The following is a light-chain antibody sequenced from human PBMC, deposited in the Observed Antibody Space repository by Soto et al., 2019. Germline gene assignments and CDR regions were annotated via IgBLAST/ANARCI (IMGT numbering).Light chain of an antibody. J-gene: IGKJ1*01. CDR3: QQSHNKWT. CDR2: DAS. V-gene: IGKV1-33*01. CDR1: QDITMY. Sequence: DIQMTQSPSSLSASVGDRVTITCQASQDITMYLNWYQQKPGKAPKLLIYDASNLQTGVPSRFSGSGYGTDFTFTISSLQPEDSAIYYCQQSHNKWTFGQGTKVDIK.